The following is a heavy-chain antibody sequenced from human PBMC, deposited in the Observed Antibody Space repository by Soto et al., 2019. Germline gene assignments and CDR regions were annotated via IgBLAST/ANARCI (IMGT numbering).Heavy chain of an antibody. Sequence: GPTLLNPTQTLRLTYTYTGFSLSTSGMCMNWIRQPPGKALEWLALIDWDDDKYYSTSLKTRLTISKDTSKNQVVLTMTNMDPVDTALYSCARLYYYDSSGSYFGFHYSGQGTLVTVYS. V-gene: IGHV2-70*01. CDR1: GFSLSTSGMC. CDR2: IDWDDDK. CDR3: ARLYYYDSSGSYFGFHY. J-gene: IGHJ4*02. D-gene: IGHD3-22*01.